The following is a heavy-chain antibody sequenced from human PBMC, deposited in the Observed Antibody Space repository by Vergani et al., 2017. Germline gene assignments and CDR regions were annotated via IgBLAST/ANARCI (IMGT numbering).Heavy chain of an antibody. D-gene: IGHD3-10*01. CDR3: ARDLWFGELRYNWFDP. J-gene: IGHJ5*02. CDR2: ISAYNGNT. V-gene: IGHV1-18*01. Sequence: QVQLVQSGAEVKKPGASVKVSCKASGYTFTSYGISWVRQAPGQGLEWMGWISAYNGNTNYAQKLQGRVTMTTDTSTSTDYMELRSLRSDDTAVYYWARDLWFGELRYNWFDPWGQGTLVTVSS. CDR1: GYTFTSYG.